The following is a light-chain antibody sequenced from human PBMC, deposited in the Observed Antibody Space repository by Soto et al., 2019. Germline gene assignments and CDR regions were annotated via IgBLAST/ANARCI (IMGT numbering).Light chain of an antibody. CDR2: WAS. CDR3: QQYFSFPWT. V-gene: IGKV4-1*01. J-gene: IGKJ1*01. Sequence: EIVLTQSPATLSLSPGERATLSCRASQSVLYSSNNKNYLAWYQQRPGQPPNLLIYWASTRESGVPDRFSGSGSGTDFTLTISSLQAEDVAIYYCQQYFSFPWTFGQGTKVEIK. CDR1: QSVLYSSNNKNY.